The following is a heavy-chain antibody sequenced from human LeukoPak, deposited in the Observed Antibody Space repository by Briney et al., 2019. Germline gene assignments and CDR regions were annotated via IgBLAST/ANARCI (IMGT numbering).Heavy chain of an antibody. J-gene: IGHJ4*02. Sequence: PGGSLRLSCAAPRFTFDDYAMHWVRHAPGKGLEWVSLITGDGGTTYYADSVKGRFTISRDNSKNSLYLQMNSLRAEDTAVYYCAKYRSSWSFDYWGQGTLVTVSS. V-gene: IGHV3-43*02. CDR1: RFTFDDYA. CDR2: ITGDGGTT. D-gene: IGHD6-13*01. CDR3: AKYRSSWSFDY.